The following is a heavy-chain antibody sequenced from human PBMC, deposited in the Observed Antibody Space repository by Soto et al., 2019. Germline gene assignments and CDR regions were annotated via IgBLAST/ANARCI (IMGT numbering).Heavy chain of an antibody. CDR3: ERGPEAVNFDY. D-gene: IGHD3-22*01. CDR1: GGSISSGGYY. Sequence: SETLSLTCTVSGGSISSGGYYWSWIRQHPGKGLEWIGYIYYSGSTYYNPSPKSRVTISVDTSKNQFSLKLSSVTAADTAVYYCERGPEAVNFDYWGQGTLVTVSS. CDR2: IYYSGST. V-gene: IGHV4-31*03. J-gene: IGHJ4*02.